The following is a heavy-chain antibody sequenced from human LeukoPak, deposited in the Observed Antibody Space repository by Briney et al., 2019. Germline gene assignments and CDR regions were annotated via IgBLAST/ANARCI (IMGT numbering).Heavy chain of an antibody. CDR3: ARVQQYDKFDY. Sequence: GGSLRLSCAASGFTFSDYWMNWVRQAPGKGLEWVANIKQDGSEKYYVDSVKGRFTTSRDNAKNSLYLQMNSLRAEDTAVYYCARVQQYDKFDYWGQGALVTVSS. CDR2: IKQDGSEK. V-gene: IGHV3-7*01. CDR1: GFTFSDYW. J-gene: IGHJ4*02. D-gene: IGHD3-22*01.